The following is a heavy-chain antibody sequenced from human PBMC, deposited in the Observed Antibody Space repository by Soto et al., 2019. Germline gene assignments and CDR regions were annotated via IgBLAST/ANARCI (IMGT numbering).Heavy chain of an antibody. D-gene: IGHD2-2*01. V-gene: IGHV3-66*01. CDR1: GFTVSSNY. CDR3: ARDFVLTAAMSLDRYYDYGLDV. Sequence: EVQLVESGGGLVQPGGSLRLSCAASGFTVSSNYMSWVRQAPGKGLEWVSVIYSGGSTYYADSVKCRFTISRDNSKNTLYLQMNRLRAEETAVYYCARDFVLTAAMSLDRYYDYGLDVWGPGTTVTVSS. CDR2: IYSGGST. J-gene: IGHJ6*02.